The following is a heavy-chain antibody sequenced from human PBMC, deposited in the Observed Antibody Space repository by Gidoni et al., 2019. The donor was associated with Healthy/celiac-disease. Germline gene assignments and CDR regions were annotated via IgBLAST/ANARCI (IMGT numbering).Heavy chain of an antibody. CDR1: GGTFSSYA. CDR2: IIPSLCTA. J-gene: IGHJ3*02. CDR3: ARAGYTPLRRGAFDI. V-gene: IGHV1-69*01. D-gene: IGHD5-18*01. Sequence: QVQLVQSGAEVKKPGSSVKVSCKASGGTFSSYAISWVRQAPGQGLEWMGGIIPSLCTANYAQKFQGRVTITADESTSTAYMELSSLRSEDTAVYYCARAGYTPLRRGAFDIWGQGTMVTVSS.